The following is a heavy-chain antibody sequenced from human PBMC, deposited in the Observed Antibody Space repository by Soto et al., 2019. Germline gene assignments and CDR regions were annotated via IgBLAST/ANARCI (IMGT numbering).Heavy chain of an antibody. CDR1: GASISSSY. CDR2: VYHTGAT. J-gene: IGHJ4*02. CDR3: ARGGNRYSKVASGVGGFDY. V-gene: IGHV4-59*01. Sequence: SETLSLTCTVSGASISSSYWSWIRQSPERGLEWIAYVYHTGATNYNPSLKSRVTISLDTSKGQFSLNLTSLTTADTAVYFCARGGNRYSKVASGVGGFDYWGQGSLVPVSS. D-gene: IGHD5-12*01.